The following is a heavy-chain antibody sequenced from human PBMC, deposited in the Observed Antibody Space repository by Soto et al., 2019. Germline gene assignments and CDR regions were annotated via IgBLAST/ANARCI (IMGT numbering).Heavy chain of an antibody. Sequence: SENLSLTCAVYGGSFSGYYWSWIRQPPGKGLEWIGEINHSGSTNYNPSLKSRVTISVDTSKNQFSLKLSSVTAADTAVYYCARWEYYGSGSYYYYGMDVWGQGTTVTVSS. CDR3: ARWEYYGSGSYYYYGMDV. CDR1: GGSFSGYY. J-gene: IGHJ6*02. CDR2: INHSGST. D-gene: IGHD3-10*01. V-gene: IGHV4-34*01.